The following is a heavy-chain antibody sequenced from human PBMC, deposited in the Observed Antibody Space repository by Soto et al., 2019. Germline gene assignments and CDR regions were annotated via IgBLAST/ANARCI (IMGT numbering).Heavy chain of an antibody. D-gene: IGHD5-18*01. V-gene: IGHV4-31*03. Sequence: QVQLQESGPGLVKPSQTLSLTCTVSGGSISRGGYYWSWIRQHPGKGLEWIGYIYYSGSTYYNPSLKSRVTISVDTSKNQFSLKLSSVTAADTAVYYCASRGYSYGFSLGMDVWGQGTTVTVSS. CDR1: GGSISRGGYY. CDR3: ASRGYSYGFSLGMDV. J-gene: IGHJ6*02. CDR2: IYYSGST.